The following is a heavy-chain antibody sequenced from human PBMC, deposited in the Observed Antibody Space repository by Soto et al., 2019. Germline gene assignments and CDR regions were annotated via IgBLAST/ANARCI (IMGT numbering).Heavy chain of an antibody. D-gene: IGHD2-2*01. CDR3: ARVGRGSTSRPPFNWFDP. J-gene: IGHJ5*02. Sequence: QVQLVQSGAEVKKPGSSVKVSCKASGGTFSSYAISWVRQAPGQGLEWMGGIIPIFGTANYVQKFQGRVTITADESTSTAYMELSSLRSEDTAVYYCARVGRGSTSRPPFNWFDPWGQGTLVTVSS. CDR2: IIPIFGTA. V-gene: IGHV1-69*01. CDR1: GGTFSSYA.